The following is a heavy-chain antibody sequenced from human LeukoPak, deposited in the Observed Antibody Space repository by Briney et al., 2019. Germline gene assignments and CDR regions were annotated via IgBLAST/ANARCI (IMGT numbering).Heavy chain of an antibody. J-gene: IGHJ4*02. V-gene: IGHV3-30*02. CDR1: GFTFSSYA. CDR2: IRYDGSNK. D-gene: IGHD5-12*01. Sequence: GGSLRLSCAASGFTFSSYAMSWVRQAPGRGLEGGAFIRYDGSNKYYGDSVKGRFTISRDNSKNTLYLQMNSLRAEDTAVYYCAKDSDREWLRFFSDYWGQGTLVTVSS. CDR3: AKDSDREWLRFFSDY.